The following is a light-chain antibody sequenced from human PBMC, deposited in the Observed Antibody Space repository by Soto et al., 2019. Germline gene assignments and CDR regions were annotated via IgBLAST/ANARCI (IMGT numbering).Light chain of an antibody. CDR1: QSVSSY. CDR2: DAS. Sequence: EIVLTQSPATLSLSPGERATLSCSASQSVSSYLAWYQQKPGQAPRLLIYDASNRATGIPARFSGSGSGTDFTLTISSLEPEDFAVYYCQQRRNWLSFGGGTKVELK. CDR3: QQRRNWLS. V-gene: IGKV3-11*01. J-gene: IGKJ4*01.